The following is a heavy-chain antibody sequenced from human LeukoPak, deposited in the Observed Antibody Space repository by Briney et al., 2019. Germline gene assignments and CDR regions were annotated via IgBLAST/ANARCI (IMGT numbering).Heavy chain of an antibody. CDR2: IYYSGST. J-gene: IGHJ5*02. CDR1: GGSISSSSYY. CDR3: ARLPQGP. Sequence: SETLSLTCTVSGGSISSSSYYWGWIRQPPGKGLEWIGSIYYSGSTYYNPSLKSRVTISVDTSKNQFSLKLSSVTAADTALYYCARLPQGPWGQRTLVTVSS. V-gene: IGHV4-39*01.